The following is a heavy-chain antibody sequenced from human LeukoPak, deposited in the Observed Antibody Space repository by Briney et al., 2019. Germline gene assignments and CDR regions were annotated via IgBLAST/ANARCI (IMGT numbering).Heavy chain of an antibody. CDR3: ARDPPDY. J-gene: IGHJ4*02. Sequence: GGSLRLSCAASGFTFSSYEMNWVRQAPGKGLEWVSYILNSGTTTYYADSVKGRFTISRDNAKNSLYLQMNSLGAEDTGVYYCARDPPDYWGQGILVTVSS. V-gene: IGHV3-48*03. CDR1: GFTFSSYE. CDR2: ILNSGTTT.